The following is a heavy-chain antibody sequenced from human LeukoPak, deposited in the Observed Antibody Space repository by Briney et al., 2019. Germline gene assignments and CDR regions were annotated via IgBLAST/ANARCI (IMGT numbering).Heavy chain of an antibody. V-gene: IGHV3-7*01. D-gene: IGHD3-22*01. J-gene: IGHJ4*02. Sequence: GGSLRLSCAASGFSFSSYWMSWVRQAPGKELEWVANIKQDRSEKYYVDSVKVRFTISRDNAKNSLYLQMNSLRAEDTAVYYCAKDGIFFHYYDSSGYSHLDSWGQGTLVTVSS. CDR1: GFSFSSYW. CDR2: IKQDRSEK. CDR3: AKDGIFFHYYDSSGYSHLDS.